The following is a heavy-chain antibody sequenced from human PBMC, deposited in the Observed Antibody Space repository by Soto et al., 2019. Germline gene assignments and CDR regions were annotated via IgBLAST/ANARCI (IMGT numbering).Heavy chain of an antibody. D-gene: IGHD2-15*01. V-gene: IGHV1-69*13. CDR1: GGTFSSYA. CDR2: IIPIFGTA. Sequence: SVKVSCKASGGTFSSYAISWVRQAPGQGLEWMGGIIPIFGTANYAQKFQGRVTITADESTSTAYMELSSLRSDDTAVYYCARESFRVVAATARNAFDIWGQGTMVTVSS. CDR3: ARESFRVVAATARNAFDI. J-gene: IGHJ3*02.